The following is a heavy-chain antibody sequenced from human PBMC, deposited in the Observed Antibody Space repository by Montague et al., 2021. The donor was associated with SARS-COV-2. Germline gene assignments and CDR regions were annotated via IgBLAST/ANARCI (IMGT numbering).Heavy chain of an antibody. Sequence: CAISGDSVSSNSAAWNWIRQSPSRGLEWLGRTYYRSKWYNEYAVSVNSRITINPDTSKNQFSLQVNSATPEDTAVYYCARGWVATIPHMDNWGQGSLVIVSS. CDR3: ARGWVATIPHMDN. CDR2: TYYRSKWYN. V-gene: IGHV6-1*01. D-gene: IGHD5-12*01. CDR1: GDSVSSNSAA. J-gene: IGHJ4*02.